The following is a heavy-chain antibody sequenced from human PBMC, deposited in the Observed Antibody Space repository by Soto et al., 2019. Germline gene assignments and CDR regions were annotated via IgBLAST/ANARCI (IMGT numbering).Heavy chain of an antibody. CDR2: ISGSGGTT. CDR1: GFTFNSYA. CDR3: AKDRHYGSGTYSDSYPDY. V-gene: IGHV3-23*01. Sequence: EVQLLESGGGLVQPGGSLRHSCGGSGFTFNSYAMTWVRQAPGKGLEWVSAISGSGGTTYYANSVKGRFTISRDQSKDTLYLQMNILRAEDTAIYYCAKDRHYGSGTYSDSYPDYWGQGTLVTVSS. D-gene: IGHD3-10*01. J-gene: IGHJ4*02.